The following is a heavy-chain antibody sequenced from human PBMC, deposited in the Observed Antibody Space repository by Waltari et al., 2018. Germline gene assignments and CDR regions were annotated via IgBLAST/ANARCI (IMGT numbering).Heavy chain of an antibody. CDR1: GYSISSGYY. V-gene: IGHV4-38-2*01. Sequence: QVQLQESGPGLVKPSETLSLTCAVSGYSISSGYYWGWIRQPPGKGLEWIGSIYHSGSTYNNPSLKSRVTISVDTSKNQFSLKLSSVTAADTAVYYWASARRAANIYYYYGMDVWGQGTTVTVSS. J-gene: IGHJ6*02. CDR3: ASARRAANIYYYYGMDV. D-gene: IGHD6-13*01. CDR2: IYHSGST.